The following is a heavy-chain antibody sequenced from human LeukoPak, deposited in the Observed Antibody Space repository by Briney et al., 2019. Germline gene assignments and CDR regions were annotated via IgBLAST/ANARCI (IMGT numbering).Heavy chain of an antibody. J-gene: IGHJ4*02. Sequence: GGSLRLSCAASGFTFSSYAMSWVRQAPGKGLEWVCCMSSSGKSPYYADSVKGRFTISRDNSKNTLYLEINSLRAEDTAVYYCAKKRREGYNPFDYLGQGTLVIVSS. CDR1: GFTFSSYA. D-gene: IGHD5-24*01. CDR3: AKKRREGYNPFDY. V-gene: IGHV3-23*01. CDR2: MSSSGKSP.